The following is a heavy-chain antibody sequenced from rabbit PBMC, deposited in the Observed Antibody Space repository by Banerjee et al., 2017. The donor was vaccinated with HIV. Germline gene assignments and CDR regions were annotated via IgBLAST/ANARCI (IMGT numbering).Heavy chain of an antibody. CDR1: GFSFSSSYW. J-gene: IGHJ4*01. CDR2: IYTGSGST. D-gene: IGHD6-1*01. CDR3: ARSDNNGYYGYDL. V-gene: IGHV1S40*01. Sequence: QSLEESGGDLVKPGASLTLTCTASGFSFSSSYWICWVRQAPGKGLEWIACIYTGSGSTYYATWARGRFTVSKTSSTTVTLQMTSLTAADTATYFCARSDNNGYYGYDLWGPGTLVTVS.